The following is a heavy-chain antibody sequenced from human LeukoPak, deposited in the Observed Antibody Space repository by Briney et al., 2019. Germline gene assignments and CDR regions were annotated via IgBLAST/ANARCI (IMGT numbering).Heavy chain of an antibody. CDR2: ISYGGNNK. V-gene: IGHV3-30*04. D-gene: IGHD2-2*01. J-gene: IGHJ3*02. Sequence: GGSMRLSCAASGFTFSSYAMHWVRQAPGKGLEWVAVISYGGNNKYYADSVRGRFTISRDNSKNTLYLQMNSLRAEDTAVYYCARGQHRVDYSNDGFDIWGQGTMVTVSS. CDR1: GFTFSSYA. CDR3: ARGQHRVDYSNDGFDI.